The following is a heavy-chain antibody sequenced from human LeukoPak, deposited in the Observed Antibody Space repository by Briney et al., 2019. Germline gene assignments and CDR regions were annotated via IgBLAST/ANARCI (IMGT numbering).Heavy chain of an antibody. CDR2: ISPNSGGT. J-gene: IGHJ4*02. Sequence: GASVKVSCKASGYTFTGYYMHWVRQAPGQGLEWMGRISPNSGGTNYAQKFQGRVTMTRDASISTPYMELSSLRSDDTAVYYCARSDTYYYDSSGYWGSYWGQGTLVTVSS. CDR3: ARSDTYYYDSSGYWGSY. V-gene: IGHV1-2*06. D-gene: IGHD3-22*01. CDR1: GYTFTGYY.